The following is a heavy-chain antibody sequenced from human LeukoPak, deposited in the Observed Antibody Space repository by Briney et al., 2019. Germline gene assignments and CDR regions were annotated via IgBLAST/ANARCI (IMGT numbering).Heavy chain of an antibody. Sequence: GESLRLSCVASGFTFSDYYMSWIRQAPGKGLEWVSYISSSGGTMYYADSVKGRFTISRDNAKNSLYLQMNSLRAEDTALYYCAKDISDIGVITMVDYWGQGTLVTVSS. J-gene: IGHJ4*02. CDR2: ISSSGGTM. D-gene: IGHD3-10*01. CDR1: GFTFSDYY. V-gene: IGHV3-11*01. CDR3: AKDISDIGVITMVDY.